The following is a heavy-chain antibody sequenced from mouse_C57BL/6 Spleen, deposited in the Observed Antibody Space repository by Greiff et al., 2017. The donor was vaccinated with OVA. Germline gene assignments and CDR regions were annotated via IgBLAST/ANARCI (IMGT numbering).Heavy chain of an antibody. D-gene: IGHD6-1*01. V-gene: IGHV1-61*01. CDR2: IYPSDSET. J-gene: IGHJ2*01. CDR3: AREGNLAYFDY. CDR1: GYTFTSYW. Sequence: QVQLQQPGAELVRPGSSVKLSCKASGYTFTSYWMDWVKQRPGQGLEWIGNIYPSDSETHYNQKFKDKATLTVDKSSSTAYMQLSSLTSEDSAVYYCAREGNLAYFDYWGQGTTLTVSS.